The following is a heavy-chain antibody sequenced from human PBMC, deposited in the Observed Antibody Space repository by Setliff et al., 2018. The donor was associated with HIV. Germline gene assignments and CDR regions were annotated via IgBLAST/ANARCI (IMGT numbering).Heavy chain of an antibody. CDR1: GVSITTYY. CDR2: INHSGST. V-gene: IGHV4-34*01. D-gene: IGHD1-7*01. J-gene: IGHJ5*01. Sequence: PSETLSLTCTVSGVSITTYYWSWIRQTPGKGLEWIGEINHSGSTNYNPSLKRRVTISVDTSKNQFSLKLNSVTAADTAVYYCARVRLELRQYWFDSWGQGSPVTVSS. CDR3: ARVRLELRQYWFDS.